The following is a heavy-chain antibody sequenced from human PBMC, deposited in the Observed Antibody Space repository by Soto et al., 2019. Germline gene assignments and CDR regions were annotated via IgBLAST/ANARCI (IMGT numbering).Heavy chain of an antibody. Sequence: SETLSLTCAVYGGSLSGYYWSWIRQTPGKGLEWIAEINHSASTSYNPSLKSRATISLDTSKNQISLNLSSVTAADSAVYYCTRRKTVVVAATRNYYYGLDVWGQGTTVTVSS. CDR1: GGSLSGYY. CDR2: INHSAST. D-gene: IGHD2-15*01. J-gene: IGHJ6*02. V-gene: IGHV4-34*01. CDR3: TRRKTVVVAATRNYYYGLDV.